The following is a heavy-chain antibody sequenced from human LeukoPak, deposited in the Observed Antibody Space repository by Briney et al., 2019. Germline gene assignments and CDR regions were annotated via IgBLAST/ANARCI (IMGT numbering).Heavy chain of an antibody. CDR3: ARVEASGYDYGAFDY. D-gene: IGHD5-12*01. Sequence: GGSLRLSCAASGFTFSSYGMSWVRQAPGKGLEWVANIKQDGSEKYYVDSVKGRFTISRDNAKNSLYLQMNSLRAEDTAVYYCARVEASGYDYGAFDYWGQGTLVTVSS. CDR2: IKQDGSEK. CDR1: GFTFSSYG. J-gene: IGHJ4*02. V-gene: IGHV3-7*01.